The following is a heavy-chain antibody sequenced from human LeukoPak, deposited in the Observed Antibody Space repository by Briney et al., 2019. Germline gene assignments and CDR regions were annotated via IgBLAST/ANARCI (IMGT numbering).Heavy chain of an antibody. CDR3: ARDWTTVTTPDY. CDR1: GFTFSSYA. Sequence: GGSLRLSCAASGFTFSSYAMHWVRQAPGKGLEWVAVISYDGGNKYYADSVKGRFTISRDNSKNTLYLQMNSLRAEDTAVYYRARDWTTVTTPDYWGQGTLVTVSS. D-gene: IGHD4-17*01. J-gene: IGHJ4*02. V-gene: IGHV3-30-3*01. CDR2: ISYDGGNK.